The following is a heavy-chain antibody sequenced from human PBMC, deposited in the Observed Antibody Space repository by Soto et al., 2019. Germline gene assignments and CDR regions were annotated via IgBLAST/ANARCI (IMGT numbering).Heavy chain of an antibody. D-gene: IGHD6-13*01. CDR2: ISYDGSNK. J-gene: IGHJ6*02. CDR1: GSTFSSYA. Sequence: QVQLVESGGGVVQPGRSLRLSCAASGSTFSSYAMHWGRQAPGKGLEWVAVISYDGSNKYYADSVKGRFTISRDNSKNTLYLQMNSLRAEDTAVYYCARGTLGAAANIYYYGMDVWGQGTTVTVSS. V-gene: IGHV3-30-3*01. CDR3: ARGTLGAAANIYYYGMDV.